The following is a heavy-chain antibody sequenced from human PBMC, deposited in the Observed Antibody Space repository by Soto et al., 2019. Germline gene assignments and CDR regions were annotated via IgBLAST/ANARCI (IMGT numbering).Heavy chain of an antibody. CDR3: ARGSELELFDY. Sequence: PSETLSLTCDVSGDTISTGGYTWAWIRQPPGKGLEWIGYIYHSGSTYYNPSLKSRVTISVDRSKNQFSLKLSSVTAADTAVYYCARGSELELFDYWGQGTLVTVSS. D-gene: IGHD1-7*01. CDR1: GDTISTGGYT. CDR2: IYHSGST. J-gene: IGHJ4*02. V-gene: IGHV4-30-2*01.